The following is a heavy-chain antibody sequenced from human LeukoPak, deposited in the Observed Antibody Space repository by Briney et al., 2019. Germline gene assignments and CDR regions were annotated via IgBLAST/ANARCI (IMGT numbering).Heavy chain of an antibody. CDR3: ARVGRWLQLFDY. CDR1: GGSISSGGYY. D-gene: IGHD5-24*01. J-gene: IGHJ4*02. V-gene: IGHV4-31*03. Sequence: PSETLSLTCTVSGGSISSGGYYWSWIRQHPGKGLEWIGYIYYSGSTYYNPSLKSRVTISVDTSKNQFSLKLSSVTAADTAVYCCARVGRWLQLFDYWGQGTLVTVPS. CDR2: IYYSGST.